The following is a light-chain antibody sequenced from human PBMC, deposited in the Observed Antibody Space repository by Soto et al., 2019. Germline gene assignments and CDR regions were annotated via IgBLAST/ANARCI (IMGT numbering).Light chain of an antibody. CDR1: QSISIY. CDR2: AAS. J-gene: IGKJ4*01. Sequence: DIQMTQSPSSLSASVGDRVTITCRASQSISIYLNWYQQKPGKAPDLLIYAASSLQSGVPSRFSGSGSGTDFTLTISSLQPEDFATYYCQQYDNLPLTFGGGTKVEIK. V-gene: IGKV1-39*01. CDR3: QQYDNLPLT.